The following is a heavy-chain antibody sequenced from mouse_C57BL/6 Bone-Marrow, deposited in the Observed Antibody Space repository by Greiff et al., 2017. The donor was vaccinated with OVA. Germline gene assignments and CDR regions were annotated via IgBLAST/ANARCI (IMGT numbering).Heavy chain of an antibody. Sequence: DVKLVESGGGLVKPGGSLKLSCAASGFTFSSYAMSWVRQPPEKRLEWVATISDGGSYTYYPDNVKGRFTISRDNAKNNLYLQMSHLKSEDTAMYYCARDMGYFDVWGTGTTVTVSS. J-gene: IGHJ1*03. D-gene: IGHD1-1*02. V-gene: IGHV5-4*01. CDR3: ARDMGYFDV. CDR1: GFTFSSYA. CDR2: ISDGGSYT.